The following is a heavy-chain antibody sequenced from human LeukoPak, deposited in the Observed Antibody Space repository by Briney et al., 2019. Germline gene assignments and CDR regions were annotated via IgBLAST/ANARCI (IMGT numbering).Heavy chain of an antibody. J-gene: IGHJ6*02. CDR2: IYSGGST. Sequence: GGSLRLSCAASGFTVSSNYMSWVRQAPGKGLEWVSVIYSGGSTYYADSVKGRFTISRDNSKNTLYLQMNSLRAEDTAVYYCARDRWGKAPYYYYGMDVWGQGTTVTVSS. V-gene: IGHV3-66*01. CDR1: GFTVSSNY. D-gene: IGHD3-16*01. CDR3: ARDRWGKAPYYYYGMDV.